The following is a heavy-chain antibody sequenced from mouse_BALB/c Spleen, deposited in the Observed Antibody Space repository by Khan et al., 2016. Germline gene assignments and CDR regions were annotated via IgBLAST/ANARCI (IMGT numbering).Heavy chain of an antibody. Sequence: EVRLQESGPGLVKPSQSLSLTCTVTGYSITSDYAWNWIRQFPGNKLEWMGYISYSGSTSYNPSLKSRISITRDTSKNQFFLQLNSVTTEDTATYYCTRSDSSGYRFADWGQGTLVTVSA. CDR1: GYSITSDYA. CDR2: ISYSGST. D-gene: IGHD3-2*01. CDR3: TRSDSSGYRFAD. J-gene: IGHJ3*01. V-gene: IGHV3-2*02.